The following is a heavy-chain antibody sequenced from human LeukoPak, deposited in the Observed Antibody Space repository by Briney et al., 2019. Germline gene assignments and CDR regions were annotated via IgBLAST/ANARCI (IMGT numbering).Heavy chain of an antibody. V-gene: IGHV4-38-2*02. CDR1: GYSISSGYY. CDR3: ARDCSGGSCYAFDI. D-gene: IGHD2-15*01. CDR2: IYRSGST. J-gene: IGHJ3*02. Sequence: PSETLSLTCDVSGYSISSGYYWGWIRQPPGKGLEWIGSIYRSGSTYNNPSLKSRVTISVDTSKNQFSLKLSSVTAADTAMYYCARDCSGGSCYAFDIWGQGTMVIVSS.